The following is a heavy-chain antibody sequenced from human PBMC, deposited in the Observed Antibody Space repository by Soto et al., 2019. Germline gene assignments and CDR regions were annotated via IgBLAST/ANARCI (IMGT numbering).Heavy chain of an antibody. Sequence: ASVQVSCKASGYAFIAYYMHWVRQAPGQGLEWMGWINPSTNVANYAQKFQGRVTMTRDTSINTAYMELSRLRSDDTAVYFCARANWNDRPLDYWGQGTLVTVSS. CDR3: ARANWNDRPLDY. CDR2: INPSTNVA. J-gene: IGHJ4*02. V-gene: IGHV1-2*02. D-gene: IGHD1-1*01. CDR1: GYAFIAYY.